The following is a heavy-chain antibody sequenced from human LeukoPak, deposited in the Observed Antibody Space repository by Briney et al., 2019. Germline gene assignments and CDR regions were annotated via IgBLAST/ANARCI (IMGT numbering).Heavy chain of an antibody. CDR1: GYTFTGYY. CDR2: INPNSGGT. Sequence: ASVKVSSKASGYTFTGYYMHWVRQAPGQGLEWMGWINPNSGGTNYAQKFQGRVTIPRDTSISTAYMELSRLRSDDTAVYYCASFYTAMGDYWGRGTLVNVSS. CDR3: ASFYTAMGDY. V-gene: IGHV1-2*02. D-gene: IGHD5-18*01. J-gene: IGHJ4*02.